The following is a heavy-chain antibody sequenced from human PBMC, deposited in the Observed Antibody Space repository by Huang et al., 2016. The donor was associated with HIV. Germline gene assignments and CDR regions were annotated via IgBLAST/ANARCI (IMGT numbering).Heavy chain of an antibody. Sequence: EVQLLESGGGLVQPGGSLRLSCAGSGFTFSSYAMSWVRQAPGKGLEWVSTISGSGGITYYADSVKGRFTISRDNSKNTLYLQMNSLRAEDTAVYYCAKDSYSSSWPQGYDYWGQGTLVTVSS. J-gene: IGHJ4*02. CDR2: ISGSGGIT. V-gene: IGHV3-23*01. D-gene: IGHD6-13*01. CDR3: AKDSYSSSWPQGYDY. CDR1: GFTFSSYA.